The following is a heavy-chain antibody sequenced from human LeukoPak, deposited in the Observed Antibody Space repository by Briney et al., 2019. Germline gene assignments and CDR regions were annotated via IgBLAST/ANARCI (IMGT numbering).Heavy chain of an antibody. CDR3: ARGGGVVALQR. CDR2: IWYDGSNK. J-gene: IGHJ1*01. CDR1: GFTFSSYG. D-gene: IGHD3-22*01. V-gene: IGHV3-33*01. Sequence: GRSLRLSCAASGFTFSSYGMHWVRQAPGKGLEGVAVIWYDGSNKYYADSVKGRFTISRDNSKNTLYLQMNSLRAEDTAVYYCARGGGVVALQRWGQGTLVTVSS.